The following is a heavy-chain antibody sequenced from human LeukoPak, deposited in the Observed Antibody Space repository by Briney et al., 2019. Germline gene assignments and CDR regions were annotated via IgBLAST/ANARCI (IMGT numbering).Heavy chain of an antibody. J-gene: IGHJ4*02. V-gene: IGHV1-2*02. CDR2: INPNSGGT. CDR3: ARDKGRGLGGFDY. Sequence: WASVKVSCKASGYTFTGYYMHWVRQAPGQGLEWMGWINPNSGGTNYAQKFQGRVTMTRDTSISTAYMELSRLRSDDTAVYYCARDKGRGLGGFDYWGQGTLVTVSS. CDR1: GYTFTGYY. D-gene: IGHD3-16*01.